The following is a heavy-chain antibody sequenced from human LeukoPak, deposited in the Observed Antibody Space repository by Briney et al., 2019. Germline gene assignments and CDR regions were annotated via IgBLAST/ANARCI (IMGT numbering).Heavy chain of an antibody. CDR1: GFTYSSYA. V-gene: IGHV3-30*04. D-gene: IGHD3-16*01. CDR2: ISYDGSNK. Sequence: GGSLRLSCAASGFTYSSYAMHWVRQAPGKGLEWVAVISYDGSNKYYADSVKSRFTISRDNSKNTLYLQMNSLRAEDTAVYYCARDRGGDGNWYFDLWGRGTLVTVSS. CDR3: ARDRGGDGNWYFDL. J-gene: IGHJ2*01.